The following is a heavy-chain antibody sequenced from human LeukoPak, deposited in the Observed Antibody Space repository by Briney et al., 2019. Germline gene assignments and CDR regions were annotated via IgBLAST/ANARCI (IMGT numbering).Heavy chain of an antibody. CDR2: INPNSGDT. Sequence: ASVKVSCKASGYTFTGYYLHWLRQAPGQGPEWMGWINPNSGDTNYAQKFQGRVTMTRDTSISTAYMELSRLRSDDTAVYYCARGRGSYPYYYMDVWGKGTTVTISS. V-gene: IGHV1-2*02. J-gene: IGHJ6*03. CDR1: GYTFTGYY. CDR3: ARGRGSYPYYYMDV. D-gene: IGHD1-26*01.